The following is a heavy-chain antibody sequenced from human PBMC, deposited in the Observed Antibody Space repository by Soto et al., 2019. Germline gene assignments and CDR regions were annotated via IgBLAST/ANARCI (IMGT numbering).Heavy chain of an antibody. D-gene: IGHD6-19*01. CDR3: ASRSSSGWYLDY. Sequence: QVQLQESGPGLVKPSETLSLTCTVSGGSISSYYWSWIRQPPGKGLEWIGYIYYSGSTNYNPSLKSRVTLSVDTSNNQFSLKLSSVTAADTAVYYCASRSSSGWYLDYWGQGTLVTVSS. CDR1: GGSISSYY. V-gene: IGHV4-59*01. CDR2: IYYSGST. J-gene: IGHJ4*02.